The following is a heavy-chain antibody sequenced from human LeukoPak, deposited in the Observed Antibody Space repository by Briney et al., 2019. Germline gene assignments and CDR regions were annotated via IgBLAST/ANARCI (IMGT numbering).Heavy chain of an antibody. CDR2: ISGYSGDT. CDR3: ARDHQANLLWWEPNYPEAFDI. CDR1: GYSFTSYG. Sequence: GASVKVSCKASGYSFTSYGLSWVRQAPGQGLEWMAWISGYSGDTKSAQKFQGRVTMTTDRYTSTAYMELRSLRSDDTAVYYCARDHQANLLWWEPNYPEAFDIWGQGTMVAVSS. J-gene: IGHJ3*02. V-gene: IGHV1-18*01. D-gene: IGHD2-21*01.